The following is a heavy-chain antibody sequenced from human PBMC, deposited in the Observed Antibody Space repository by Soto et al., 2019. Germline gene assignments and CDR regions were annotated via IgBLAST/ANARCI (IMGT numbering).Heavy chain of an antibody. J-gene: IGHJ4*02. V-gene: IGHV3-23*01. D-gene: IGHD3-3*01. CDR1: GFTFSSYA. CDR2: ISGSGGST. Sequence: GESLKISCAASGFTFSSYAMSWVRQAPGKGLEWVSAISGSGGSTYYADSVKGRFTISRDNSKNTLYLQMNSLRAEDTAVYYCAKDQRFLEWFIDYWGQGTLVTVSS. CDR3: AKDQRFLEWFIDY.